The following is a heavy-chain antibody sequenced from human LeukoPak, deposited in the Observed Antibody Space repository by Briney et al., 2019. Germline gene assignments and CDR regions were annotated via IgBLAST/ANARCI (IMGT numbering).Heavy chain of an antibody. CDR3: ASGYSGYDSGDY. D-gene: IGHD5-12*01. J-gene: IGHJ4*02. V-gene: IGHV3-21*01. Sequence: GGSLRLSCAVSGFTFSSYSMNWVRQAPGKGLEWVSSISSSSSYIYYADSVKGRFTISRDNAKNSLYLQMNSLRAEDTAVYYCASGYSGYDSGDYWGQGTLVTVSS. CDR2: ISSSSSYI. CDR1: GFTFSSYS.